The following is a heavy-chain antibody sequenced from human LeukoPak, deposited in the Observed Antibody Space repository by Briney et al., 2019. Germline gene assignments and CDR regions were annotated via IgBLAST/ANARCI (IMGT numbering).Heavy chain of an antibody. CDR1: GYTFTSYY. CDR3: AEEERGYSGDY. CDR2: INHSGGST. J-gene: IGHJ4*02. D-gene: IGHD5-18*01. Sequence: GASVKVSCKASGYTFTSYYMHWVRQAPGQGLEWMGSINHSGGSTSYAQEVQGRAIMNRETSMRTVYMEPSSLGCEDTAGQYCAEEERGYSGDYWDQGTLVTVSS. V-gene: IGHV1-46*01.